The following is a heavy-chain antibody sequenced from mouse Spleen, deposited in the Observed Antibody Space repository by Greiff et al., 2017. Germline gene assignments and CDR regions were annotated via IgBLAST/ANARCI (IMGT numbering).Heavy chain of an antibody. CDR3: ARHPYSYYSYDASYAMDY. D-gene: IGHD2-12*01. Sequence: VQLQQSGAELVKPGASVKLSCKASGYTFTEYTIHWVKQRSGQGLEWIGWFYPGSGSIKYNEKFKDKATLTADKSSSTVYMELSRLTSEDSAVYFCARHPYSYYSYDASYAMDYWGQGTSVTVSS. CDR1: GYTFTEYT. J-gene: IGHJ4*01. V-gene: IGHV1-62-2*01. CDR2: FYPGSGSI.